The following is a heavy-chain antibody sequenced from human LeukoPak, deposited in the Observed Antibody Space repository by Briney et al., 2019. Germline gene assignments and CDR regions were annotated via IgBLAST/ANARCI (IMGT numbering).Heavy chain of an antibody. CDR2: ISYDGSNK. V-gene: IGHV3-30-3*02. Sequence: PGGSLRFSCAASGFTFSSYAMHWVRQAPGKGLVWVTVISYDGSNKYYADSVKGRFTISRDNSKNTLYLQMNSLRAEDTAVYYCAKLFRSSSRHTPPFDYWGQGTLVTVSS. CDR3: AKLFRSSSRHTPPFDY. CDR1: GFTFSSYA. D-gene: IGHD6-6*01. J-gene: IGHJ4*02.